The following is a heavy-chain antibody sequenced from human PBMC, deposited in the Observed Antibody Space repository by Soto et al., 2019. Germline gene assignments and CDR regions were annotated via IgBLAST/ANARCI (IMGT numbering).Heavy chain of an antibody. CDR3: ARTYCSSTSCYSGNNWFDP. J-gene: IGHJ5*02. D-gene: IGHD2-2*02. V-gene: IGHV1-18*01. CDR2: ISAYNGNT. Sequence: PSVKVSCKASGYTFTSYGISWVRQAPGQGLEWMGWISAYNGNTNYAQKLQGRVTMTTDTSTSTAYMELRSLRPDDTAVYYCARTYCSSTSCYSGNNWFDPWGQGTLVTVSS. CDR1: GYTFTSYG.